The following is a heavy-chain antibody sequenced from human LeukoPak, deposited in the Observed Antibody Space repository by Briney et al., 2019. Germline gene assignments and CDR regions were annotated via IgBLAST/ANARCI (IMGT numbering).Heavy chain of an antibody. D-gene: IGHD2-2*01. CDR3: ARLVVPAAMSYYYYGMDV. CDR1: GGSFSGYY. J-gene: IGHJ6*02. V-gene: IGHV4-34*01. CDR2: INHSGST. Sequence: SETLSLTCAVYGGSFSGYYWSWIRQPPGKGLEWIGEINHSGSTNYNPSLKSRVTISVDPSKNQFSLKLSSVTAADTAVYYCARLVVPAAMSYYYYGMDVWGQGTTVTVSS.